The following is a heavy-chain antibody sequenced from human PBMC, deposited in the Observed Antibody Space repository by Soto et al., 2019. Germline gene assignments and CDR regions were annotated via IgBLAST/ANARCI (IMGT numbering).Heavy chain of an antibody. V-gene: IGHV3-30*18. J-gene: IGHJ4*02. Sequence: QVQLVESGGGVVQPGRSLRLSCAASGFTFSSYGMHWVRQAPGKGLEWVAVISYDGSNKYYADSVKGRFTISRDNSKNTLYLQMNSLRAEDTAVYSCAKDRQQLGFDYWGQGTLVTVSS. CDR1: GFTFSSYG. D-gene: IGHD6-13*01. CDR2: ISYDGSNK. CDR3: AKDRQQLGFDY.